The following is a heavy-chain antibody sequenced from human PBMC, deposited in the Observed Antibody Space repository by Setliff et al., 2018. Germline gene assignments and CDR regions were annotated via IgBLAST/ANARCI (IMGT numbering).Heavy chain of an antibody. D-gene: IGHD6-6*01. CDR1: GGTFSDYH. V-gene: IGHV4-34*01. J-gene: IGHJ4*02. Sequence: TSETLSLTCAAYGGTFSDYHWTWIRQSPEKGLEWIGEINHRGSTNYNPSLKSRVTISIDTSRDQFSLKLISMIAADTAVYYCARGRNIAARLLDSWGQGTLGTV. CDR2: INHRGST. CDR3: ARGRNIAARLLDS.